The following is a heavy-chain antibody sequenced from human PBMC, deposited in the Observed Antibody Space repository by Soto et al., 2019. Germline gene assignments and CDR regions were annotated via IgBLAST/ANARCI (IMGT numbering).Heavy chain of an antibody. Sequence: VGSLRLSCAVSGFTFSSYGMHWVRQAPGKGLEWMAVISHDGRSQFYADSVKGRFTISRDNANNTLYVEMNSLRAEDTAVYYCAKDLSRMGFGFGTYYYYGMDGWGQGTTVTVSS. V-gene: IGHV3-30*18. CDR1: GFTFSSYG. CDR2: ISHDGRSQ. CDR3: AKDLSRMGFGFGTYYYYGMDG. D-gene: IGHD1-26*01. J-gene: IGHJ6*02.